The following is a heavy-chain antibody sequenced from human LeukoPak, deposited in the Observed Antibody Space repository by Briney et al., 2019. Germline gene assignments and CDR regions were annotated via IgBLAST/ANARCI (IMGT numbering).Heavy chain of an antibody. D-gene: IGHD3-22*01. Sequence: ASVKVSCKASGYTFTSYGISWVRQAPGQGLEWMGWISAYNGNTNYAQKLQGRVTMTTDTSTSTAYMELSSLRSEDTAVYYCATDDSSGYYYRKTFDYWGQGTLVTVSS. J-gene: IGHJ4*02. CDR2: ISAYNGNT. CDR1: GYTFTSYG. CDR3: ATDDSSGYYYRKTFDY. V-gene: IGHV1-18*01.